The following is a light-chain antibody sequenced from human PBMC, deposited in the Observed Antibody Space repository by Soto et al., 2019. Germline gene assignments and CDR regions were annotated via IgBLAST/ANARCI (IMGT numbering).Light chain of an antibody. J-gene: IGLJ3*02. CDR2: EVS. Sequence: SVLTQPASVSGSPGQSLTISCTGTSSDVGGYNYVSWYQQHPGKAPKLMIYEVSNRPSGVSNRFSGSKSGNTASLTISGLQAEDEADYYCSSYTSSSTLVFGGGTKLTVL. CDR3: SSYTSSSTLV. CDR1: SSDVGGYNY. V-gene: IGLV2-14*01.